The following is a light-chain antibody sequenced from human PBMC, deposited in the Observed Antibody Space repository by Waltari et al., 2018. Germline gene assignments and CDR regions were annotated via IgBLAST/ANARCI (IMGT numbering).Light chain of an antibody. Sequence: ETVLAQSPGTLSLSLGDSATLSCRASQSVSRDYLAWYQQKPGQAPRLLIYGASSRATGIPARFSGSGSGTDFTLTITRLEPEDFAVYYCQQYGSSPLTFGGGTKV. J-gene: IGKJ4*01. CDR3: QQYGSSPLT. CDR1: QSVSRDY. CDR2: GAS. V-gene: IGKV3-20*01.